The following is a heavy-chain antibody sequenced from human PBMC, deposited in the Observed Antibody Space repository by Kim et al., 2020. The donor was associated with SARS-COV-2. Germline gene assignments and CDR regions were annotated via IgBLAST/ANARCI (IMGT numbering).Heavy chain of an antibody. D-gene: IGHD6-13*01. CDR3: ARDSYSSSWSAGTYYYFYGMDV. CDR1: GFTFSSYW. CDR2: IKQDGSEK. V-gene: IGHV3-7*01. Sequence: GGSLRLSCAASGFTFSSYWMSWVRQAPGKGLEWVANIKQDGSEKYYVDSVKGRFTIYRDNSKNSLYLQMNSLRAEDTAVYYCARDSYSSSWSAGTYYYFYGMDVWGQGTTVTVSS. J-gene: IGHJ6*02.